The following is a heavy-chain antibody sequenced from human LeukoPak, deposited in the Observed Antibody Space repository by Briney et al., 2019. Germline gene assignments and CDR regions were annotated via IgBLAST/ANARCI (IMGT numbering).Heavy chain of an antibody. V-gene: IGHV1-8*01. CDR1: GYTFTSYD. CDR2: MNPNSGNT. CDR3: ARTHRKQWLANYFDY. Sequence: GASVKVSCKASGYTFTSYDINWVRQATGQGLEWMGWMNPNSGNTGYAQKFQGRVTMTRNTSISTAYMELSILRSEDTAVYYCARTHRKQWLANYFDYWGQGTLVTVSS. J-gene: IGHJ4*02. D-gene: IGHD6-19*01.